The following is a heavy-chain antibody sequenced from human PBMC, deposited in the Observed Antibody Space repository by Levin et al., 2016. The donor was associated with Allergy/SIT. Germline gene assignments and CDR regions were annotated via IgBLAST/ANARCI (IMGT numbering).Heavy chain of an antibody. V-gene: IGHV3-15*01. D-gene: IGHD4-23*01. CDR3: TTEMWTVVTRPTPFDY. Sequence: VRQMPGKGLEWVGRIKSKTDGGTTDYAAPVKGRFTISRDDSKNTLYLQMNSLKTEDTAVYYCTTEMWTVVTRPTPFDYWGQGTLVTVSS. J-gene: IGHJ4*02. CDR2: IKSKTDGGTT.